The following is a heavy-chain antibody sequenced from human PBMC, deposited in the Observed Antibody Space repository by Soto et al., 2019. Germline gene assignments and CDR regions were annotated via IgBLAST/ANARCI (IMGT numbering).Heavy chain of an antibody. D-gene: IGHD2-8*01. CDR3: ARPPYPGCINAVCYPLDY. Sequence: QVQLVQSGAEVKKPGASVKISCKASGYTFTSYYMHWVRQAPGQGLEWMGIINPSGGSTNYAQKLQGRFAMTSDTSTSTVYIELNSLTSEDTAVYYCARPPYPGCINAVCYPLDYWGQGTLVTVSS. CDR1: GYTFTSYY. CDR2: INPSGGST. V-gene: IGHV1-46*01. J-gene: IGHJ4*02.